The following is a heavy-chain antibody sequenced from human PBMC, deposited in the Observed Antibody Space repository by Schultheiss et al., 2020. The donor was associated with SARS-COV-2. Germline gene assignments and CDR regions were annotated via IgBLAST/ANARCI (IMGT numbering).Heavy chain of an antibody. Sequence: GGSLRLSCAASGFTFSSYAMSWVRQAPGKGLEWVSVVSGSGASIYFEDSVRGRFTISRDNSRDTLYLQMNSLRAEDTAVYYCARDFITIFDLGYWGQGTLVTVSS. CDR1: GFTFSSYA. CDR3: ARDFITIFDLGY. CDR2: VSGSGASI. V-gene: IGHV3-23*01. D-gene: IGHD3-3*01. J-gene: IGHJ4*02.